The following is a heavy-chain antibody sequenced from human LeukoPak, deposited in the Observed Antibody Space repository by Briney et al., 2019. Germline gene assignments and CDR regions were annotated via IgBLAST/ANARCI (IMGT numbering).Heavy chain of an antibody. CDR3: ARELRRFDY. D-gene: IGHD4-17*01. V-gene: IGHV3-7*01. J-gene: IGHJ4*02. CDR2: IKEDGSEK. CDR1: GFTFSSYW. Sequence: GGSLRLSCPASGFTFSSYWMSWVRQAPGKGLEWVANIKEDGSEKYYVDSVKGRFTISRDNAKNSLYLQMNSLRAEDTAVYYCARELRRFDYWGQGTLVTVSS.